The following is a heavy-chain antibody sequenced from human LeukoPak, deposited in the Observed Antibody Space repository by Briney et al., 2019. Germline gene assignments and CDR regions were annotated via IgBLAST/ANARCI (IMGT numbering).Heavy chain of an antibody. Sequence: GGSLRLSCAASGFTFSSYAMSWVRQAPGKGLEWVSTITKSGGSTYYADSVKGRFTISRDNSRDTLYLQMNSLRADDTAVYYCANVVGGYWGQGTLVTVSS. J-gene: IGHJ4*02. CDR2: ITKSGGST. D-gene: IGHD2-21*01. CDR3: ANVVGGY. CDR1: GFTFSSYA. V-gene: IGHV3-23*01.